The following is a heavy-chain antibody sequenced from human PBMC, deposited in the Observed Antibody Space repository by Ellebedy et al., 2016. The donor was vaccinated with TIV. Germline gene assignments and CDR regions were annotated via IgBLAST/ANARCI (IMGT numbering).Heavy chain of an antibody. CDR3: ARGPYSSGHCDAFDV. V-gene: IGHV3-30*04. CDR2: ISFDGRAV. D-gene: IGHD6-19*01. CDR1: GFTFSSST. Sequence: GGSLRLXXAASGFTFSSSTMHWVRQAPGWGLDWVASISFDGRAVHYADSVKGRFTISRDNSKNTLSLQMNSLRGEDSAIYYCARGPYSSGHCDAFDVWGRGTAVTVSS. J-gene: IGHJ3*01.